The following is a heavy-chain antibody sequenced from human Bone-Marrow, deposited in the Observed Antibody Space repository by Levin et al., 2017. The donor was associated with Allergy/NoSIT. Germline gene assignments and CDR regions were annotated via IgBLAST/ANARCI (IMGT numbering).Heavy chain of an antibody. J-gene: IGHJ5*02. D-gene: IGHD6-19*01. CDR1: GGSIRSGNYY. CDR3: ARHGDTSGWYRFDP. V-gene: IGHV4-39*01. Sequence: SQTLSLTCSVSGGSIRSGNYYWGWIRQPPGKGLEWIGTIYYTGSTYYTPSLKSRVTISVDTSKNQFSLKVSSVTATDTAVYYCARHGDTSGWYRFDPWGQGTLVTVSS. CDR2: IYYTGST.